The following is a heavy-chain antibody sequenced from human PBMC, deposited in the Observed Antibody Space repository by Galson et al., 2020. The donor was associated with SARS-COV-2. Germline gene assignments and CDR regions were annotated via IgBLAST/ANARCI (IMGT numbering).Heavy chain of an antibody. CDR1: GYTITELS. D-gene: IGHD2-2*01. CDR3: ATGPGYCSSTSCRWFDP. V-gene: IGHV1-24*01. J-gene: IGHJ5*02. Sequence: ASVKVSCKVSGYTITELSMHWVRQAPGKGLEWMGGFDPEDGETIYEQKFQGQVTMTEDTSTDTAYMELSSLRSEDTAVYYCATGPGYCSSTSCRWFDPWGQGTLVTVSS. CDR2: FDPEDGET.